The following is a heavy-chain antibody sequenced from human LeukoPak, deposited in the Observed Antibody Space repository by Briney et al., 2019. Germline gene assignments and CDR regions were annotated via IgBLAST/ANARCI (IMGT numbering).Heavy chain of an antibody. J-gene: IGHJ4*02. D-gene: IGHD3-10*01. CDR3: AREDYYGSGSYPDY. CDR2: IRSRANTYAT. Sequence: GGSLRLSCAASGFLFSGSAIHWVRQASGKGLEWVGRIRSRANTYATAYIAAVKGRFTISRDNSKNTLYLQMNSLRAEDTAVYYCAREDYYGSGSYPDYWGQGTLVTVSS. V-gene: IGHV3-73*01. CDR1: GFLFSGSA.